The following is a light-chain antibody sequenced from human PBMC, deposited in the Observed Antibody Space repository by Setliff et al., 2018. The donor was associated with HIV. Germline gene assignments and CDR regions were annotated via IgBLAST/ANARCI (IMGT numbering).Light chain of an antibody. CDR1: SSDVGGYSY. V-gene: IGLV2-14*01. J-gene: IGLJ1*01. Sequence: QSALTQPASVSGSPGQSITIPCTGTSSDVGGYSYVSWYQQHPGKAPKLIIYEVRNRPSGFSKRFSGSKSGNTASLTISGLQAEDEADYYCSSYAITNTLPFGTGTK. CDR3: SSYAITNTLP. CDR2: EVR.